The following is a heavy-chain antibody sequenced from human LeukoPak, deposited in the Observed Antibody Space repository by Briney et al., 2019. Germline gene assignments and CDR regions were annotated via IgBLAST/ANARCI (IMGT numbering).Heavy chain of an antibody. D-gene: IGHD6-6*01. V-gene: IGHV4-4*02. J-gene: IGHJ4*01. CDR2: IHHTGNR. CDR1: GGSITSNSDSW. CDR3: ARQADDSSSSLVYFDY. Sequence: NPSETLSLTCAVSGGSITSNSDSWWSWVRQPPGKGLEWIGEIHHTGNRNYNPSLKSRVTMSVDRSNNQFSLKLNSVTAADTAVYYCARQADDSSSSLVYFDYWGQGTLVTVSS.